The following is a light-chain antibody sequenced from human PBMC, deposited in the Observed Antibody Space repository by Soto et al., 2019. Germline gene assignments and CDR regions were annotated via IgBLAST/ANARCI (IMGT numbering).Light chain of an antibody. CDR3: QQYNTFWT. CDR2: DAS. J-gene: IGKJ1*01. V-gene: IGKV1-5*01. CDR1: QSISSW. Sequence: IQMTPSPCTIPGWLGDRVPITVRASQSISSWLAWYQQKPGKAPKLLIYDASSLESGVPSRVSGSGSGTEFTLTISSLQPDDFATYYCQQYNTFWTLGPRTNVAIK.